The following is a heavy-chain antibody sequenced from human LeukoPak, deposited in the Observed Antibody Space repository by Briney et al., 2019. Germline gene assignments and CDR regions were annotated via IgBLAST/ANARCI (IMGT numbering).Heavy chain of an antibody. Sequence: GGSLRLSCAASGFTVSSNYMSWVRQAPGKGLEWVSVIYSGGSTYYADSVKGRFTISRDNSKNTLYLQMNSLRAEDTAVYYCAREGSSKFGFGSWGQGTLVTISS. CDR2: IYSGGST. CDR3: AREGSSKFGFGS. V-gene: IGHV3-53*01. CDR1: GFTVSSNY. D-gene: IGHD6-13*01. J-gene: IGHJ5*01.